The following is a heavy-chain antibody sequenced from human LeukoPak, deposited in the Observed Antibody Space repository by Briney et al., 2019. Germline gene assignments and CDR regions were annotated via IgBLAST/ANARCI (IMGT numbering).Heavy chain of an antibody. J-gene: IGHJ4*02. CDR2: IYYSGST. V-gene: IGHV4-31*03. CDR3: ERARDIVVSSNIYSFDY. Sequence: ASETLSLTCTVSGGSISSGGYYWNWIRQHPGKGLGWTGFIYYSGSTYHNPSLKSRVSISVDTSKNQFSLKLSSVTAADTAVYYCERARDIVVSSNIYSFDYWGQGTLVTVSS. D-gene: IGHD2-2*01. CDR1: GGSISSGGYY.